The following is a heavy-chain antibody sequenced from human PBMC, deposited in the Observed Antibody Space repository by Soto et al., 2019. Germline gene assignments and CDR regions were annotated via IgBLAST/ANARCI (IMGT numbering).Heavy chain of an antibody. D-gene: IGHD2-2*01. V-gene: IGHV1-8*01. CDR1: GYTFTSHD. J-gene: IGHJ5*02. Sequence: QVQLVQSGAEVKKPGASVKVSCKASGYTFTSHDINWMRQATRQGLEWMGWMNPNTGHTNYAQKFQGRVTMTRDTSISTAYMELTNLRSEDTAIYYCASDMSTTWGQGTLVTVSS. CDR2: MNPNTGHT. CDR3: ASDMSTT.